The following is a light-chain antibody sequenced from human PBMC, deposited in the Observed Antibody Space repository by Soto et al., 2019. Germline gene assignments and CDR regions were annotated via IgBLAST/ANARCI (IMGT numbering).Light chain of an antibody. CDR3: RQYGRSLEFA. V-gene: IGKV3-20*01. J-gene: IGKJ4*01. Sequence: IVLTQSPGTLSLSPGERATPSCRASQTVSNNFLAWYQEKPGRGPRLLIYGASTRATGIPDRFSGSGSGTDFTLTISRLDPEDFAVYYCRQYGRSLEFAVGGGTKVDIK. CDR1: QTVSNNF. CDR2: GAS.